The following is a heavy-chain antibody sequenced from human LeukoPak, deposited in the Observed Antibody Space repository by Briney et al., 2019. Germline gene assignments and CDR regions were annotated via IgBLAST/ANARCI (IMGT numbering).Heavy chain of an antibody. CDR1: GGSITSGGYS. V-gene: IGHV4-31*03. D-gene: IGHD3-10*01. J-gene: IGHJ4*02. CDR2: IYYSGRT. Sequence: KPSETLSLTCTVSGGSITSGGYSWTWIRQHPGEGLEWIGYIYYSGRTSYNPSLESRVTISLDTSKNHFSLKLSSVTAADTAVYYCARDQGSGRSRFDHWGQGTLVTVSS. CDR3: ARDQGSGRSRFDH.